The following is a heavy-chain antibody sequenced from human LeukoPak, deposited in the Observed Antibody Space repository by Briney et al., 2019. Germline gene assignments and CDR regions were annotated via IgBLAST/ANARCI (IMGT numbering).Heavy chain of an antibody. CDR2: LSGSGGST. CDR3: AKVLRSDYVWGSYRYPDY. V-gene: IGHV3-23*01. Sequence: GGCLGFSCAASGFTFRSHAVPWVRQAPGKGLEWGSVLSGSGGSTSYADSVEGRFHVQRDNYKNTLHLQMNSLRAEDTAVYYCAKVLRSDYVWGSYRYPDYWGQGTLVTVSS. J-gene: IGHJ4*02. CDR1: GFTFRSHA. D-gene: IGHD3-16*02.